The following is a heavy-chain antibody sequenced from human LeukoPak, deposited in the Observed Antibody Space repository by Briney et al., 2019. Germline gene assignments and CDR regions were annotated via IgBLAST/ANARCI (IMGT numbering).Heavy chain of an antibody. J-gene: IGHJ3*02. Sequence: GGSLRLSCAASGFTFSSYWMHWVRQAPGKGLVWVSRINSDGSSTSYADSVKGRFTISRDNSKNTLYLQMNSLRAEDTAVYYCAKVGWNIVVVPAAINPPAFDIWGQGTMVTVSS. CDR2: INSDGSST. CDR1: GFTFSSYW. D-gene: IGHD2-2*01. V-gene: IGHV3-74*01. CDR3: AKVGWNIVVVPAAINPPAFDI.